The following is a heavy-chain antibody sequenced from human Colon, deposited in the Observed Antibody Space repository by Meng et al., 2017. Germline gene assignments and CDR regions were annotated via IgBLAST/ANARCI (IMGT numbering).Heavy chain of an antibody. CDR2: TYYRSKWYN. D-gene: IGHD5-24*01. Sequence: QVELQQSGPGRVKPSQILSLTCAISGDSVSSDSVTWDWIRQSPSRGLEWLGRTYYRSKWYNDYALSVRSRIIINPDTSKNQFSLQLNSVTSDDTAAYYCARAYGHRFDYWGQGTLVTVSS. V-gene: IGHV6-1*01. CDR3: ARAYGHRFDY. J-gene: IGHJ4*02. CDR1: GDSVSSDSVT.